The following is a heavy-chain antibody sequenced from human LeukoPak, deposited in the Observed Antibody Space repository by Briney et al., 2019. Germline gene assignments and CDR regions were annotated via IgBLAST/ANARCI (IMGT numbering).Heavy chain of an antibody. J-gene: IGHJ4*02. CDR3: ARLRYSGYDAYYFDY. D-gene: IGHD5-12*01. CDR1: GYTFTDYY. CDR2: INPNSGGT. V-gene: IGHV1-2*04. Sequence: VASVKVSCKASGYTFTDYYMHWVRQAPGQGLEWMGWINPNSGGTNYAQKFQGWVTMTRDTSISTAYMELSRLRSDDTAVYYCARLRYSGYDAYYFDYWGQGTLVTVSS.